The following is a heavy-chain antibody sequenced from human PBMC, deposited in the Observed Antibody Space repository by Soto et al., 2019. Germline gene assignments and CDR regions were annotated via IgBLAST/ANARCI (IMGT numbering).Heavy chain of an antibody. CDR3: ARRARPDFYYMDV. V-gene: IGHV3-64*01. Sequence: EVQLAESGGGLAQPGGSLRLSCAASGFTLSGYAMDWVRQAPGKGLEYVSGISSTGVGTYHANSVQGRFTISRDNSKNTVYLQMGSLRPEDMAVYYCARRARPDFYYMDVWGKGTTVTVS. CDR2: ISSTGVGT. CDR1: GFTLSGYA. D-gene: IGHD6-6*01. J-gene: IGHJ6*03.